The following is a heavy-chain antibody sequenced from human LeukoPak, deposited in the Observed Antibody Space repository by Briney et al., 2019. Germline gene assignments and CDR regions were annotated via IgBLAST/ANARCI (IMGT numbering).Heavy chain of an antibody. CDR3: ARRGAFDI. V-gene: IGHV5-10-1*01. Sequence: GESLRISCKGSGYRFTSYWISWVRQMPGKGLEWMGKIDPSDSYTNYSPSFQGHVTISADKSISTAYLQWNSLEASDTAIHYCARRGAFDIWGQGTTVTVSS. CDR1: GYRFTSYW. CDR2: IDPSDSYT. J-gene: IGHJ3*02. D-gene: IGHD3-10*01.